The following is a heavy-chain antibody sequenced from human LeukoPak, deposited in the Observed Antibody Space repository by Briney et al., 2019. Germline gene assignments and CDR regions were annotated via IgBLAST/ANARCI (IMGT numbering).Heavy chain of an antibody. CDR2: INHSGST. CDR1: GGSFSGYY. Sequence: PSETLSLTCAVYGGSFSGYYWSWIRQPPGKGLEWIGEINHSGSTNYNPSLKSRVTISVDTSKNQFSLKLSSVTAADTAVYYCARGRMTSSSSWGYYYYMDVWGKGTTVTVSS. J-gene: IGHJ6*03. V-gene: IGHV4-34*01. CDR3: ARGRMTSSSSWGYYYYMDV. D-gene: IGHD6-13*01.